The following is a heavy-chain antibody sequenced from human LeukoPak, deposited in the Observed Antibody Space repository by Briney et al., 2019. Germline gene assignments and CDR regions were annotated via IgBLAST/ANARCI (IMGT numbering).Heavy chain of an antibody. CDR3: AKDPLLWFGESWFDP. CDR2: ISGSGGST. V-gene: IGHV3-23*01. D-gene: IGHD3-10*01. J-gene: IGHJ5*02. Sequence: PGGSLRLSCAASGFTFSSYGMSWVRQAPGKGLEWVSAISGSGGSTYYADSVKGRFTISRDNSKNTLYLQMNSLRAEDTAVYYCAKDPLLWFGESWFDPWGQGTLVTVSS. CDR1: GFTFSSYG.